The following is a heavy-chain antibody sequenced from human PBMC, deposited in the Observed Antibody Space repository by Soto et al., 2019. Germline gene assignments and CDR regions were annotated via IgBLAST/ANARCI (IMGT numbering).Heavy chain of an antibody. CDR3: ARSMITFGGVSPDY. V-gene: IGHV3-21*01. CDR2: ISSSSSYI. J-gene: IGHJ4*02. D-gene: IGHD3-16*01. Sequence: PGVSLRLSCAASGFTFSSYSMNWVRQAPGKGLEWVSSISSSSSYIYYADSVKGRFTISRDNAKNSLYLQMNSLRAEDTAVYYCARSMITFGGVSPDYWGQGTLVTVSS. CDR1: GFTFSSYS.